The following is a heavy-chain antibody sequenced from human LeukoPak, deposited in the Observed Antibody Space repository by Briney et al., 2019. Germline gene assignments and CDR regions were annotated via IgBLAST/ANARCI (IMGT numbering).Heavy chain of an antibody. CDR3: ARELSQIVWGGLDY. V-gene: IGHV3-33*05. D-gene: IGHD2-21*01. CDR1: GFIFSHYG. CDR2: IQNDASTR. J-gene: IGHJ4*02. Sequence: GGSLRLSCTASGFIFSHYGMHWVRQAPGKGLEWVAVIQNDASTRNYVDSVKGRFTISKDNSENTVFLQMDSLRVEDTAVYYCARELSQIVWGGLDYGGQGTLVSVSS.